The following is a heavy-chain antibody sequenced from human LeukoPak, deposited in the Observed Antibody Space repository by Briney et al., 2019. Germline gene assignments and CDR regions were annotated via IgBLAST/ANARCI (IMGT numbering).Heavy chain of an antibody. J-gene: IGHJ4*02. CDR2: IYYSGST. Sequence: SQTLSLTCTVSGGSISSGSYYWGWLRQPPGKGLEWIGSIYYSGSTYYNPSLKSRVTISVDTSKNQFSLKLSSVTAADTAVYYCARNFPDGYNLVWGQGTLVTVSS. D-gene: IGHD5-24*01. CDR3: ARNFPDGYNLV. V-gene: IGHV4-39*01. CDR1: GGSISSGSYY.